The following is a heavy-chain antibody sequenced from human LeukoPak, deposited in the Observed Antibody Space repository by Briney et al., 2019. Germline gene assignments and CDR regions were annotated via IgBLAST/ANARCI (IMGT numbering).Heavy chain of an antibody. V-gene: IGHV4-59*08. CDR2: IFASGNT. Sequence: SETLSLTCTVSGGSISHYYWSWIRQPPGKGLEWIAYIFASGNTNYNPSLKSRVTISLDTSKNQFSLRLRSVTAADTAVYYCARQHYYFDYWGQGSLVTVSS. J-gene: IGHJ4*02. CDR1: GGSISHYY. CDR3: ARQHYYFDY.